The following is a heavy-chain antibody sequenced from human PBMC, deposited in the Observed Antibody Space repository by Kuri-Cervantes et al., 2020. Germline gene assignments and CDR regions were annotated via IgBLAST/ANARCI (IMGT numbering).Heavy chain of an antibody. CDR3: ARVRCSASSCQGRDPFDP. D-gene: IGHD2-15*01. J-gene: IGHJ5*02. Sequence: ETLSLTCTVSGGSISSYYWSWIRQPPGKGLEWVANIKGDESDLQYVDSVKGRFTISRDNAKNSVYLQMNSLRADDTAMYFCARVRCSASSCQGRDPFDPWGQGTLVTVSS. CDR1: GGSISSYY. V-gene: IGHV3-7*01. CDR2: IKGDESDL.